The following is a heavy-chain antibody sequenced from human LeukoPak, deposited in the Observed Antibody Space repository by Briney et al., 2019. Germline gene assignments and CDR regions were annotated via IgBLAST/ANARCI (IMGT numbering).Heavy chain of an antibody. D-gene: IGHD6-13*01. CDR2: ISSSSTI. CDR1: GFTFSSYS. CDR3: ARRWQQLAYYYYYYMDV. V-gene: IGHV3-48*01. Sequence: GGSLRLSCAASGFTFSSYSMNWVRQAPGKGLEWVSYISSSSTIYYADSVKGRFTISRDNAKNSLYLQMNSLRAEDTAVYYCARRWQQLAYYYYYYMDVWGKGTTVTVSS. J-gene: IGHJ6*03.